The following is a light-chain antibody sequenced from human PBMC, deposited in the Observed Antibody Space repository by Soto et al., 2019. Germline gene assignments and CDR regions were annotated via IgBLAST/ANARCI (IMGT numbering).Light chain of an antibody. CDR3: QQYNNWPPIT. CDR1: QSVGTY. V-gene: IGKV3-15*01. J-gene: IGKJ5*01. Sequence: VLTQSPGTLSLSPGERATLSCRASQSVGTYLAWYQQKPGQAPRLLIYGASTRATGIPARFSGSGSGTEFTLTISSLQSEDFAVYYCQQYNNWPPITFGQGTRLEI. CDR2: GAS.